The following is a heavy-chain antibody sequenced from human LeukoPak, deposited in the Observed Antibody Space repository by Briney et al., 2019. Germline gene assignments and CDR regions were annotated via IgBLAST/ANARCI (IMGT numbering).Heavy chain of an antibody. V-gene: IGHV4-34*01. CDR3: ASDGSSWYNWFDP. CDR1: GGSFSGYY. Sequence: SETLSLTCAVYGGSFSGYYWSWIRQPPGKGLEWIGEINHSGSTNYNPSLKSRVTISVDTSKNQFSLKLRSVTAADTAVYYCASDGSSWYNWFDPWGQGTLVTVSS. D-gene: IGHD6-13*01. CDR2: INHSGST. J-gene: IGHJ5*02.